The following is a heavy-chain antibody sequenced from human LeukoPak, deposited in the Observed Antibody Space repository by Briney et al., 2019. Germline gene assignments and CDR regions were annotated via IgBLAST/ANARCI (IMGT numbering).Heavy chain of an antibody. CDR3: ARAGRNWNYGGEDAFDI. V-gene: IGHV4-4*07. J-gene: IGHJ3*02. CDR2: IYTSGST. D-gene: IGHD1-7*01. Sequence: PLETLSLTCTVSGGSISSYYWSWIRQPAGKGLEWIGRIYTSGSTNYNPSLKSRVTMSVDTSKNQFSLKLSSVTAADTAVYYCARAGRNWNYGGEDAFDIWGQGTMVTVSS. CDR1: GGSISSYY.